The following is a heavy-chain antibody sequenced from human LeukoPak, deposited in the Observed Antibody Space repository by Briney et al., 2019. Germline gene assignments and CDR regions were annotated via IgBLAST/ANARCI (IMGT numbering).Heavy chain of an antibody. D-gene: IGHD3-22*01. Sequence: SETLSLTCAVSGGSISSGGYSWSWIRQPPGKGLEWIGYIYHSGSTYYNPSLKSRVTISVDTSKNQFSLRLSSVTAADTAVYYCARGRDSRGYQFKGFDYWGQGTLVTVSS. J-gene: IGHJ4*02. CDR1: GGSISSGGYS. CDR3: ARGRDSRGYQFKGFDY. V-gene: IGHV4-30-2*01. CDR2: IYHSGST.